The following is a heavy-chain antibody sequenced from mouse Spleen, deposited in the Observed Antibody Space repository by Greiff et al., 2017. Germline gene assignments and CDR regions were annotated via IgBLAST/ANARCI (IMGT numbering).Heavy chain of an antibody. Sequence: EVKVVESGGGLVQPGGSLSLSCAASGFTFTDYYMSWVRQPPGKALEWLGFIRNKANGYTTEYSASVKGRFTISRDNSQSILYLQMNAQSAEDSATYYCARYRASTTVVPSYAMDYWGQGSSVTVSS. V-gene: IGHV7-3*01. CDR2: IRNKANGYTT. CDR1: GFTFTDYY. D-gene: IGHD1-1*01. CDR3: ARYRASTTVVPSYAMDY. J-gene: IGHJ4*01.